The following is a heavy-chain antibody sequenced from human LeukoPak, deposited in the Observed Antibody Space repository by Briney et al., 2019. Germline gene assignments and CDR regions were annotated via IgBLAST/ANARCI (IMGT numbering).Heavy chain of an antibody. Sequence: SETLSLTCTVSGGSISSYYWSWIRQPPGKGLEWIGYIYYSGSTNYNPSLKSRVTISVDTSKNQFSLKLSSVTAADTAVCYCARVWVEGAFDIWGQGTMVTVSS. CDR3: ARVWVEGAFDI. CDR1: GGSISSYY. D-gene: IGHD3-16*01. J-gene: IGHJ3*02. V-gene: IGHV4-59*01. CDR2: IYYSGST.